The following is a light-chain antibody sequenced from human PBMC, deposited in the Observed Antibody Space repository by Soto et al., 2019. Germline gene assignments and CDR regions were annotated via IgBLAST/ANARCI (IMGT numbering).Light chain of an antibody. V-gene: IGKV1-8*01. J-gene: IGKJ1*01. CDR1: QGISSY. CDR3: QQYYSYPADT. CDR2: AAS. Sequence: AIRMTQSPSSFSASTGDRVTITCRASQGISSYLAWYQQKPGKAPKLLIYAASTLQSGVPSRFSGSGSGTDFTLTISCLQSEDFATYYCQQYYSYPADTFGQGTKVEIK.